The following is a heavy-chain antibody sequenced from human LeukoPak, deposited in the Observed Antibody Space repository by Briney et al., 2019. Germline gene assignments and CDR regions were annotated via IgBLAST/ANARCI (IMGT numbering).Heavy chain of an antibody. J-gene: IGHJ4*02. CDR1: GGSFSGYY. D-gene: IGHD3-3*01. CDR2: INHSGST. Sequence: SETLSLTCAVYGGSFSGYYWSWIRQPPGKGLEWIGEINHSGSTNYNPSLKSRVTISVDTSKNQFSLKLSSVTAADTAVYYCARTYDLWSGYWVDYWGQGTLVTVSS. V-gene: IGHV4-34*01. CDR3: ARTYDLWSGYWVDY.